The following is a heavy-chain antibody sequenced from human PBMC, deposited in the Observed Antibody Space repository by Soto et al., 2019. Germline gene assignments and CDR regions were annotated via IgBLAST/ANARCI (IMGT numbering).Heavy chain of an antibody. CDR1: GGSFSGYY. V-gene: IGHV4-34*01. D-gene: IGHD2-2*01. Sequence: SETLSLTCAVYGGSFSGYYWSWIRQPPGKGLEWIGEINHSGSTNYNPSLKSRVTISVDTSKNQFSLKLSSVTAADTAVYYCARGLGCPPLYCSSTRSPNPGTWFDPWGQGTLVTVSS. CDR3: ARGLGCPPLYCSSTRSPNPGTWFDP. J-gene: IGHJ5*02. CDR2: INHSGST.